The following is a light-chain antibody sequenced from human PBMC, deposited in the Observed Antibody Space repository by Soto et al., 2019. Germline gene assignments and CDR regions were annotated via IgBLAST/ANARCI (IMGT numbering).Light chain of an antibody. V-gene: IGKV3-20*01. CDR1: QSVTGNY. CDR3: QHYYTSYTT. J-gene: IGKJ1*01. CDR2: GAS. Sequence: EVVLTQSPGTLSLSPGERATLSCGASQSVTGNYLAWYQQKPGQAPRLLIFGASTRATGIPDRFSGSGSGTDFTLTISRLEPEDFAVYYCQHYYTSYTTFGQGTKVEI.